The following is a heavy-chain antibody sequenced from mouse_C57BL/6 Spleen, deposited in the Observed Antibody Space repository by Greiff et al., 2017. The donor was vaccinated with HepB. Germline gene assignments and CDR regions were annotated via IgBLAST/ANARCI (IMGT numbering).Heavy chain of an antibody. CDR3: ARKGVTTFDY. V-gene: IGHV1-69*01. J-gene: IGHJ2*01. D-gene: IGHD2-2*01. Sequence: QVQLQQPGAELVMPGASVKLSCKASGYTFTSYWMHWVKQRPGQGLAWIGEIDPSDSYTNYNQKFKGKSTLTVDKSSSTAYMQLSSLTSEDSAVYYCARKGVTTFDYWGQGTTLTVSS. CDR1: GYTFTSYW. CDR2: IDPSDSYT.